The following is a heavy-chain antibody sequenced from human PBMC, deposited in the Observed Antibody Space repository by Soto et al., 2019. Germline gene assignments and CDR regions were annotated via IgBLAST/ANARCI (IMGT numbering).Heavy chain of an antibody. V-gene: IGHV4-59*01. CDR3: ATATAMVRPFDY. CDR2: IYYSGST. Sequence: PSETLSLTCTVSGGSISSYYWSWIRQPPGKGLEWIGYIYYSGSTNYNPSLKSRVTISVDTSKNQFSLKLSSVTAADTAVYYCATATAMVRPFDYWGQGTLVTVSS. CDR1: GGSISSYY. J-gene: IGHJ4*02. D-gene: IGHD5-18*01.